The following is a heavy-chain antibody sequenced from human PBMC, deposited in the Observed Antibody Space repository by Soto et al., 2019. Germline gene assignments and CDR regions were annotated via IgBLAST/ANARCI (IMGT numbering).Heavy chain of an antibody. CDR2: INPNSGGT. Sequence: ASVKVSCKASGYTFTGYYMHWVRQAPGQGLEWMGWINPNSGGTNYAQKFQGWVTMTRDTSISTAYMELSRLRSDDTAVYYCARSPIAVAGTYGFDPWGQGTMGTCS. V-gene: IGHV1-2*04. D-gene: IGHD6-19*01. CDR1: GYTFTGYY. CDR3: ARSPIAVAGTYGFDP. J-gene: IGHJ5*02.